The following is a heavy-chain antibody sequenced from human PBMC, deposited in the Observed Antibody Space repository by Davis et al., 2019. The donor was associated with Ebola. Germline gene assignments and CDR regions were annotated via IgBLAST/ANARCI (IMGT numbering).Heavy chain of an antibody. CDR1: GFTFSSYW. CDR3: ARADPDYGGNSGVYYYYYMDV. J-gene: IGHJ6*03. Sequence: GGSLRLSCAASGFTFSSYWMSWVRRAPGKGLEWVSNIKQDGSEKYYVDSVKGRFTISRDNSKNTLYLQMNSLRAEDTAVYYCARADPDYGGNSGVYYYYYMDVWGKGTTVTVSS. D-gene: IGHD4-23*01. CDR2: IKQDGSEK. V-gene: IGHV3-7*03.